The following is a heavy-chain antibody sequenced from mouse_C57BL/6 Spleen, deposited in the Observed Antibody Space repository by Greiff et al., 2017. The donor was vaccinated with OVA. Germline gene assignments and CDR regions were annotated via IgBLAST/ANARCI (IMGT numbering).Heavy chain of an antibody. V-gene: IGHV1-66*01. J-gene: IGHJ2*01. CDR3: ARSLRLHFDY. CDR2: IYPGSGNT. D-gene: IGHD3-2*02. CDR1: GYSFTSYY. Sequence: QVQLKQSGPELVKPGASVKISCKASGYSFTSYYIHWVKQRPGQGLEWIGWIYPGSGNTKYNEKFKGKATLTADTSSSTAYMQLSSLTSEDSAVYYCARSLRLHFDYWGQGTTLTVSS.